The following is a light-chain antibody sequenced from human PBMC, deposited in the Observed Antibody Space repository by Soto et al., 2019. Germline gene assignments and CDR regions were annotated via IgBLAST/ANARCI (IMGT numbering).Light chain of an antibody. CDR2: GAS. V-gene: IGKV3-20*01. CDR1: QSISSSY. CDR3: QQYDSSPLT. J-gene: IGKJ4*01. Sequence: EIVLTQSPGTLSLSPGERATLSCRASQSISSSYLAWYQQKPGQAPRLLIYGASSRAPGIPDRFSGSGSGTDFTLTISRLEPEHFAVFYCQQYDSSPLTFGGGTKVQIK.